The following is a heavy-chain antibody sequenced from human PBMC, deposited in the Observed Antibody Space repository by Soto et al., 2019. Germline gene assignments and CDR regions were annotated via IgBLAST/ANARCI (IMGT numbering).Heavy chain of an antibody. CDR1: GFTFSSYA. CDR2: ISSSSSTI. D-gene: IGHD3-16*01. CDR3: ASQEMGYYYYYGMDV. V-gene: IGHV3-48*02. J-gene: IGHJ6*02. Sequence: LRLSCAASGFTFSSYAMSWVRQAPGKGLEWVSYISSSSSTIYYADSVKGRFTISRDNAKNSLYLQMNSLRDEDTAVYYCASQEMGYYYYYGMDVWGQGTTVTVSS.